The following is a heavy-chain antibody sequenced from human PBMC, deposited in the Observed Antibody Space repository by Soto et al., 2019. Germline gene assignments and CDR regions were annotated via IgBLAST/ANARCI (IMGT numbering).Heavy chain of an antibody. Sequence: SETLSLTCTVSGGSISSSSYYWGWIRQPPGKGLEWIGSIYYSGSTYYNPSLKSRVTISVDTSKNQFSLKLSSVTAADTAVYYCARHPDYYYYYMDVWGKGTTVTVSS. J-gene: IGHJ6*03. CDR3: ARHPDYYYYYMDV. V-gene: IGHV4-39*01. CDR1: GGSISSSSYY. CDR2: IYYSGST.